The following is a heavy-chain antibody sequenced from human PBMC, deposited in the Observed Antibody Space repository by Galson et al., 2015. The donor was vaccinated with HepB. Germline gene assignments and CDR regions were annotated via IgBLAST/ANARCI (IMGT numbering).Heavy chain of an antibody. CDR2: ISYDGSNK. Sequence: SLRLSCAASGFTFSSYGMHWVRQAPGKGLEWVAVISYDGSNKYYADSVKGRFTISRDNSKNTLYLQMNGLRAEDTAVYYCAKVAGDFWSGYPYYYYYGMDVWGQGTTVTVSS. CDR3: AKVAGDFWSGYPYYYYYGMDV. J-gene: IGHJ6*02. D-gene: IGHD3-3*01. CDR1: GFTFSSYG. V-gene: IGHV3-30*18.